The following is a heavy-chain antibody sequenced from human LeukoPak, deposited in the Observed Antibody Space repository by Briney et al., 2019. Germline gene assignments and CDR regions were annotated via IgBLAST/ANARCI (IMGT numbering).Heavy chain of an antibody. V-gene: IGHV1-24*01. J-gene: IGHJ5*02. CDR3: ARVPTTTGWFDP. CDR2: FDPEDGET. CDR1: GYTLTELS. Sequence: ASVKVSCKVSGYTLTELSMHWVRQAPGKGLEWMGGFDPEDGETIYAQKFQGRVTMTEDTSTDTAYMELSSLRSEDTAVYYCARVPTTTGWFDPWGQGTLVTVSS. D-gene: IGHD5-12*01.